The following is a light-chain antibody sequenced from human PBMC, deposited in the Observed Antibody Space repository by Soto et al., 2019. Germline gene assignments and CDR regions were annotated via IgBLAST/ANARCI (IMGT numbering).Light chain of an antibody. Sequence: SYELTQPPSVSVSPGQTASITCSGDKLGDKYACWYQQRPGQSPVLVMYQDSKRPSGIPERFSGSNSGNTATLTISGTQAMDEADYYCQAWDSSTAWIFGGGTNLTVL. V-gene: IGLV3-1*01. J-gene: IGLJ2*01. CDR2: QDS. CDR1: KLGDKY. CDR3: QAWDSSTAWI.